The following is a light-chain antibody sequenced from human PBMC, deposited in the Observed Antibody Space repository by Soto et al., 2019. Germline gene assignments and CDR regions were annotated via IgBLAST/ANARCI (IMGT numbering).Light chain of an antibody. Sequence: QSVLTQPASVSGSPGQSITISCTGTSSDVGDYNYVSWYQQLPGKAPKVMIYEVSNRPSGVSNRFSGSKSGITASLTIPGLQDDEEADYYCSSYKSRSTYVFGTGTKVTV. CDR3: SSYKSRSTYV. J-gene: IGLJ1*01. CDR1: SSDVGDYNY. V-gene: IGLV2-14*01. CDR2: EVS.